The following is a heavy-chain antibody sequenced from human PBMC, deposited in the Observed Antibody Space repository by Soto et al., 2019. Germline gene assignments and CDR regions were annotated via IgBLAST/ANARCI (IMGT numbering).Heavy chain of an antibody. J-gene: IGHJ6*02. CDR2: ISSSSSTI. CDR3: ERAPGSPGDYYYYGMDV. Sequence: EVQLVESGGGLVQPGGSLRLSCAASGFTFSSYSMNWVRQAPGKGLEWVSYISSSSSTIYYADSVKGRFTISRDNAKNSLYLQMNSLRAEDAAVYYCERAPGSPGDYYYYGMDVWGQGTTVTVSS. D-gene: IGHD1-26*01. CDR1: GFTFSSYS. V-gene: IGHV3-48*01.